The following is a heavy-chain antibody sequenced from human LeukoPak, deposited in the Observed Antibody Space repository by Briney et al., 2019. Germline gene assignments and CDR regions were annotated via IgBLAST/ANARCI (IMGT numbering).Heavy chain of an antibody. Sequence: PSETLSLTCTVSGGSISSGDYYWSWIRQPPGKGLEWIGYIYYSGSTYYNPSLKSRVTISVDTSKNQFSLKLSSVTAADTAVYYCAAQGYCSSTSCYGGRDWFDPWGQGTLVTVSS. CDR1: GGSISSGDYY. J-gene: IGHJ5*02. CDR3: AAQGYCSSTSCYGGRDWFDP. D-gene: IGHD2-2*01. V-gene: IGHV4-30-4*01. CDR2: IYYSGST.